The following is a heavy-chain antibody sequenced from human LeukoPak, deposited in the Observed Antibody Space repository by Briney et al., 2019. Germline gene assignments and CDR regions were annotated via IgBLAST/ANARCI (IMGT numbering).Heavy chain of an antibody. Sequence: GGSLRLSCAASGFTFSTYGMHWVRQAPGRGLEWVAIIRYDGSNKYYADSVKGRFTISRDNSKNTLYLQMNSLRAEDTAVYYCAKGAHYFGSGSFRRGHYFDSWGQGTLVTVSS. CDR1: GFTFSTYG. D-gene: IGHD3-10*01. V-gene: IGHV3-30*02. CDR3: AKGAHYFGSGSFRRGHYFDS. CDR2: IRYDGSNK. J-gene: IGHJ4*02.